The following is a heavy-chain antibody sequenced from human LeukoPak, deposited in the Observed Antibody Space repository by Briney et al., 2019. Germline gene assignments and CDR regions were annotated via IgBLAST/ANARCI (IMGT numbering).Heavy chain of an antibody. V-gene: IGHV1-69*01. Sequence: SVKISCKASGGTFSSYAISWVRQAPGQGLEWMGGIIPIFGTANYAQKFQGRVTITADESTSTAYMELSSLRSEDTAVYYCVMSSGWDRECDYWGQGTLVTVSS. CDR2: IIPIFGTA. CDR1: GGTFSSYA. D-gene: IGHD6-19*01. CDR3: VMSSGWDRECDY. J-gene: IGHJ4*02.